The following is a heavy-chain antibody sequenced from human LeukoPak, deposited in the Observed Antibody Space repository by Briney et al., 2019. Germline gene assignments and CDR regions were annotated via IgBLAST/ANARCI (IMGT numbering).Heavy chain of an antibody. CDR2: MYTSGST. Sequence: SETLSLTCTVSGGSISSGSYYWSWIRQPAGKGLEWIGRMYTSGSTNYNPPLKSRVTISVDTSKNQFSLKLTSVTAADTAVYYCARALARITIFRQNSEHYYFDYWGQGTLVTVSS. CDR1: GGSISSGSYY. D-gene: IGHD3-3*01. J-gene: IGHJ4*02. CDR3: ARALARITIFRQNSEHYYFDY. V-gene: IGHV4-61*02.